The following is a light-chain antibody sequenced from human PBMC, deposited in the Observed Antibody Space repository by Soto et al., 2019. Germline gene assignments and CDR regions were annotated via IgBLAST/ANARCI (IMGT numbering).Light chain of an antibody. CDR2: GAS. CDR1: QSVSSSY. J-gene: IGKJ1*01. Sequence: EIVLTQYPSTLSLSPGERATLSCSASQSVSSSYLAWYRQKPGQAPRLLIYGASSRATGIPDRFSGSGSGTDFTLTISRLEPEDFAVYYCQQYGSSPRTFGQGTKVDI. V-gene: IGKV3-20*01. CDR3: QQYGSSPRT.